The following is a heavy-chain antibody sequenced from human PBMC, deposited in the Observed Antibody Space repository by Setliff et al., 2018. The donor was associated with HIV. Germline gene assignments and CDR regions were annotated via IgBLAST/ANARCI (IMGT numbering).Heavy chain of an antibody. V-gene: IGHV4-4*02. CDR1: GGSISSTKW. CDR3: ATLAAAGESYDY. Sequence: SETLSLTCEVSGGSISSTKWWNWVRQPPGKGLEWIGEIYQSGTTNYNPSLKSRVTMSVDTSNNQFSLELSSVTAADTAVYYCATLAAAGESYDYWGQGSLVTVSS. CDR2: IYQSGTT. J-gene: IGHJ4*02. D-gene: IGHD6-13*01.